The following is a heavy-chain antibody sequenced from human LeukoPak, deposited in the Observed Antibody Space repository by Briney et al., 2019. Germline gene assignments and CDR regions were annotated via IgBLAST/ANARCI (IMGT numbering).Heavy chain of an antibody. CDR1: GVSISDYD. CDR2: IYHSGNT. D-gene: IGHD1-26*01. J-gene: IGHJ3*02. CDR3: ARRGGSPLGAFDI. Sequence: SGTLPLTCTVSGVSISDYDWTWIRQPPGKGLELLGYIYHSGNTNYNPSLQSRVTISVDTSKNQFSLELSSVTAADTAVYYCARRGGSPLGAFDIWGQGAMVTVSS. V-gene: IGHV4-59*12.